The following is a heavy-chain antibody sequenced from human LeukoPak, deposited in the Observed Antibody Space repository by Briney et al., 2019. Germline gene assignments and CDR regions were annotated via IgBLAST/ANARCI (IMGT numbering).Heavy chain of an antibody. CDR1: GFTFSSYA. V-gene: IGHV3-23*01. CDR3: AKDGREAATIFGEYYGMDV. D-gene: IGHD5-12*01. CDR2: ISGSGGST. Sequence: GGSLRLSCAASGFTFSSYAMSWVRQAPGKGPEWVSAISGSGGSTYYADSVKGRFTISRDNSKNTLYLQMNSLRAEDTAVYYCAKDGREAATIFGEYYGMDVWGQGTTVTVSS. J-gene: IGHJ6*02.